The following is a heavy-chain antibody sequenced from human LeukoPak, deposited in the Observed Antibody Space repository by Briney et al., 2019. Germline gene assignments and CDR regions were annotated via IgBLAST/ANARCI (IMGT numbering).Heavy chain of an antibody. J-gene: IGHJ4*02. CDR2: INPNSGGT. V-gene: IGHV1-2*02. CDR3: ARLSMIVVVRSY. D-gene: IGHD3-22*01. CDR1: GYTFTGYY. Sequence: ASVKVSCKASGYTFTGYYMHWVRQAPGQGLEWMGWINPNSGGTNYAQKFQGRVTMTRDTSISTAYMELSRLRSDDTAVYYCARLSMIVVVRSYWGQGTLVTVSS.